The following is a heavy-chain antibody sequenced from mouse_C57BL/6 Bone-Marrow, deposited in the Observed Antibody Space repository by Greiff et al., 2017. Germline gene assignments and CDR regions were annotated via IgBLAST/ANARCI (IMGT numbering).Heavy chain of an antibody. CDR3: ARSKGRV. D-gene: IGHD1-3*01. Sequence: VQLQQSGPELVKPGASVKISCKASGYSFTGYCMNWVKQSPGKSLEWIGEINPSNGDTSYNQKFKAKATLTVDKSSSTAYMQLRSLTSEDSAVYYCARSKGRVWGRGNAIT. CDR1: GYSFTGYC. V-gene: IGHV1-42*01. CDR2: INPSNGDT. J-gene: IGHJ1*03.